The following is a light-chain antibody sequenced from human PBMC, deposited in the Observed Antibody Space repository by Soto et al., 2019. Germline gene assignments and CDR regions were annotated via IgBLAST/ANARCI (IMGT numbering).Light chain of an antibody. J-gene: IGLJ1*01. V-gene: IGLV2-14*01. Sequence: QSALTQPASVSGSPGQSITISCTGSNSDIGGYNYVSWYQQYPNKAPKLIIYDVTSRPSGVSNRFSGSKSGNTASLTISGLQAEDEAEYYCSSYTNINTRACVFGTGTKVTVL. CDR1: NSDIGGYNY. CDR2: DVT. CDR3: SSYTNINTRACV.